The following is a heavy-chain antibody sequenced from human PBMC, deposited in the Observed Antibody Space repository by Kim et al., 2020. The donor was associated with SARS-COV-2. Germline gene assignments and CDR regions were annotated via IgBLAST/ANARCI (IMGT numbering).Heavy chain of an antibody. Sequence: GGSLRLSCAASGFIFTSYAMSWVRQAPGKGLEWVSAITGSGGDTWDADSVKGRFTISRDNSKNTLYLQMNSLRTEDTAVYYCAKGSGGSRPYYFDYWGQGTLVTVSS. V-gene: IGHV3-23*01. J-gene: IGHJ4*02. D-gene: IGHD6-13*01. CDR1: GFIFTSYA. CDR3: AKGSGGSRPYYFDY. CDR2: ITGSGGDT.